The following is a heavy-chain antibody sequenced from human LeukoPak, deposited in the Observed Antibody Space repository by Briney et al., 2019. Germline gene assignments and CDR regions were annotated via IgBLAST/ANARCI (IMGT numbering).Heavy chain of an antibody. CDR2: MSSGSSSK. CDR3: ASTIAVAVTATSPFDY. CDR1: GFTFSTYS. V-gene: IGHV3-48*01. Sequence: GGSLRLSCAASGFTFSTYSMSWVRLAPGKGLEWVSSMSSGSSSKYYADSVKGRFTISRDNAKNSLYLQMNSLGAEDTALYYCASTIAVAVTATSPFDYWGRGTLVTVSS. J-gene: IGHJ4*02. D-gene: IGHD6-19*01.